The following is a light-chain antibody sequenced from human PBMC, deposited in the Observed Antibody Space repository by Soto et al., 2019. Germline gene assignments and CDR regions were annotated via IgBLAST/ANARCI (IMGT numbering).Light chain of an antibody. CDR2: DAT. J-gene: IGKJ1*01. Sequence: IQMTQSPSTLSASVGDRVTITCRASHNIERWMAWYQQKRGRAPSLLIFDATTLHSGVPSRFSGGGSGTEFTLTINGLQPDDFATYYCQHTYNTPWTFGQGTKVEIK. V-gene: IGKV1-5*01. CDR3: QHTYNTPWT. CDR1: HNIERW.